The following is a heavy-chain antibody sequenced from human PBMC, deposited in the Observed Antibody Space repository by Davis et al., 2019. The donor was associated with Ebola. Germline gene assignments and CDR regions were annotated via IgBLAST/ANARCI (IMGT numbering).Heavy chain of an antibody. J-gene: IGHJ4*02. CDR3: ARYSSSWYPDY. CDR2: ISGSGGST. CDR1: GFTFSSYA. V-gene: IGHV3-23*01. Sequence: GESLKISCAASGFTFSSYAMSWVRQAPGKGLEWVSAISGSGGSTYYADSVKGRFTISRDNSKNTLYLQMNSLRAEDTAVYYCARYSSSWYPDYWGQGTLVTVSS. D-gene: IGHD6-13*01.